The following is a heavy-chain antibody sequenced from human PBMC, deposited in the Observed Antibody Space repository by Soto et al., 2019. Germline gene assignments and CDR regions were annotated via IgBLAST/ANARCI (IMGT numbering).Heavy chain of an antibody. CDR1: GFTFSDYY. CDR3: ARQVYSSGWLDTYDY. J-gene: IGHJ4*02. CDR2: ISSSGSTI. Sequence: CLRLSCAASGFTFSDYYMSWIRQAPGKGLGWVSYISSSGSTIYYADSVKGRFTISRDNAKNSLYLQMNSLRAEDTAVYYCARQVYSSGWLDTYDYWGQGTLVTVSS. V-gene: IGHV3-11*01. D-gene: IGHD6-19*01.